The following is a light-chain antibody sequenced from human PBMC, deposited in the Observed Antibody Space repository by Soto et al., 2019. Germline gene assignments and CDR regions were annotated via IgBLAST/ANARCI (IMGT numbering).Light chain of an antibody. CDR3: CSYAGSYTSPLV. CDR1: SCDVGSYIH. V-gene: IGLV2-11*01. Sequence: QSALTQPRSVSGSPGQSVSISCTGTSCDVGSYIHVCWYQQPPGRAPKLMFYDVDERSSGVPDRFSGSKSGNTASLTISGIQAEDEADYSGCSYAGSYTSPLVFGTGTKLTVL. CDR2: DVD. J-gene: IGLJ1*01.